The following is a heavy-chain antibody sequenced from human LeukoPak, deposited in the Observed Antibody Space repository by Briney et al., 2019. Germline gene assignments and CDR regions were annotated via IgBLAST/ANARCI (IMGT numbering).Heavy chain of an antibody. J-gene: IGHJ4*02. CDR1: GGTFSSYA. CDR2: IIPIFGIA. Sequence: SVTVSCKASGGTFSSYAISWVRQAPGQGLEWMGRIIPIFGIANYAQKFQGRVTITADKSTSTAYMELSSLRSEDTAVYYCAWRHDYGVYGAGGVDYWGQGTLVTVSS. D-gene: IGHD4-17*01. CDR3: AWRHDYGVYGAGGVDY. V-gene: IGHV1-69*04.